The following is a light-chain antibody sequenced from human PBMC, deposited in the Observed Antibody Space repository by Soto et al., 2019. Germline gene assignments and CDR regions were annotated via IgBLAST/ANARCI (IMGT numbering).Light chain of an antibody. CDR2: WAS. Sequence: DIVMTQSPDSLAVSLGERATINCKSSQSVLYSSNKKNYLAWYQKKPGQPPKVLIYWASTRESGVPDRFSGSGSGTDFPLTIISLQAEDVALYYCHQYYTTPWTFGQGTKVEVK. CDR1: QSVLYSSNKKNY. J-gene: IGKJ1*01. V-gene: IGKV4-1*01. CDR3: HQYYTTPWT.